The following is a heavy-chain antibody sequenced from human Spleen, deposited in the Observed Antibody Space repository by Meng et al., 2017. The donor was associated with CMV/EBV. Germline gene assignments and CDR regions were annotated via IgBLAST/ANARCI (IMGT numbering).Heavy chain of an antibody. CDR2: IYYSGST. V-gene: IGHV4-59*01. J-gene: IGHJ6*02. CDR1: GGSISSYY. CDR3: ARDLQYQLSDYYYGLDV. Sequence: GSLRLSCTVSGGSISSYYWSWIRQPPGKGLEWIGYIYYSGSTNYNPSLKSRVTISVDTSKNQFSLKLSSVTAADTAVYYCARDLQYQLSDYYYGLDVWGQGTTVTV. D-gene: IGHD2-2*01.